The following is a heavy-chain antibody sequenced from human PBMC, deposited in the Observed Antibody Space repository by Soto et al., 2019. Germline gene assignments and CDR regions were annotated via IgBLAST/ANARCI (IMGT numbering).Heavy chain of an antibody. J-gene: IGHJ5*02. CDR3: ARDIRDDYYDSSGYCPYNWFDP. CDR1: GGSISSYY. CDR2: IYYSGST. V-gene: IGHV4-59*01. Sequence: SETLSLTCTISGGSISSYYWSWIRQPPGKGLEWIGYIYYSGSTNYNPSLKSRVTISVDTSKNQFSLKLSSVTAADTAVYYCARDIRDDYYDSSGYCPYNWFDPWGQGTLVTVSS. D-gene: IGHD3-22*01.